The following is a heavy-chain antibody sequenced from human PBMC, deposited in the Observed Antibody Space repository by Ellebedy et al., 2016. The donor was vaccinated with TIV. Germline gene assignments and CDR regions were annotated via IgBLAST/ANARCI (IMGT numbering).Heavy chain of an antibody. D-gene: IGHD3-10*01. CDR1: GYTLTDLS. CDR3: ATGFDVSGSYYDYGMDV. V-gene: IGHV1-8*02. J-gene: IGHJ6*02. Sequence: ASVKVSCKVSGYTLTDLSMHWVRQATGQGLEWMGWMNPNSGNTGYAQMFQGRVTMTRNTSISTAYMELSSLISDDTAVYYCATGFDVSGSYYDYGMDVWGQGTTVTVSS. CDR2: MNPNSGNT.